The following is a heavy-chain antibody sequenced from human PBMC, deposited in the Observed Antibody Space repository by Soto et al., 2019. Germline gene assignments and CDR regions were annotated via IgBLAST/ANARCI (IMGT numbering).Heavy chain of an antibody. CDR1: GFTFSSYG. CDR2: IWYDGSNK. V-gene: IGHV3-33*01. D-gene: IGHD2-15*01. Sequence: GGSLRLSCAASGFTFSSYGMHWVRQAPGKGLEWVAVIWYDGSNKYYADSVKGRFTISSDNSKNTLYLQMNSLRAEDTAVYYCARGLGYCSGGSCYWGGGYYYGMDVWGQGTTVTVSS. J-gene: IGHJ6*02. CDR3: ARGLGYCSGGSCYWGGGYYYGMDV.